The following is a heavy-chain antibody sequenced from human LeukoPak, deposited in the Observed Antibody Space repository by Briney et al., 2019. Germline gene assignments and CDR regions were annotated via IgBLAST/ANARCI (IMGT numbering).Heavy chain of an antibody. D-gene: IGHD2/OR15-2a*01. J-gene: IGHJ4*02. CDR2: ISYDGSNK. Sequence: QAGGSLRLSCAASGFTFSSYGMHWVRQAPGKGLEWVAVISYDGSNKYYADSVKGRFTISRDNSKNTLYLQMNSLRAEDTAVYYCAKVESGPTSNFDYWGQGTLVTVSS. V-gene: IGHV3-30*18. CDR1: GFTFSSYG. CDR3: AKVESGPTSNFDY.